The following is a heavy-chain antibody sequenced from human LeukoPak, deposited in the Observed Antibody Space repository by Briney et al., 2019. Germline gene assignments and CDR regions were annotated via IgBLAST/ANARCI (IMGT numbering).Heavy chain of an antibody. CDR3: ARDSGYSYGYNYYYGMDV. V-gene: IGHV4-59*12. D-gene: IGHD5-18*01. CDR2: IYYSGST. Sequence: SETLSLTCTVSGGSISSYYWSWIRQPPGKGLEWIGYIYYSGSTNYNPSLKSRVTMSVDTSKNQFSLKLSSVTAADTAVYYCARDSGYSYGYNYYYGMDVWGQGTTVTVSS. CDR1: GGSISSYY. J-gene: IGHJ6*02.